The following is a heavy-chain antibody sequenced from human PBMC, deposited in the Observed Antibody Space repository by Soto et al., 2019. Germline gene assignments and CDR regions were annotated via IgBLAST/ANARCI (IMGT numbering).Heavy chain of an antibody. CDR1: GYKFTSYW. Sequence: GESLKISCKGSGYKFTSYWIAWVRQMPGKGLEWMGIIYPGDSDTRYGPSFQGQVTISADKSISTAYLQWSSLKASDTAMYYCARTSAAGKYYYGMDVWGQGTTVTVSS. J-gene: IGHJ6*02. CDR2: IYPGDSDT. V-gene: IGHV5-51*01. D-gene: IGHD6-13*01. CDR3: ARTSAAGKYYYGMDV.